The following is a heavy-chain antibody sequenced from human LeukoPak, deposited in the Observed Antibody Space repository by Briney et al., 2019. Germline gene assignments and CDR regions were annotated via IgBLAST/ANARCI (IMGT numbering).Heavy chain of an antibody. V-gene: IGHV3-21*01. Sequence: GGSLRLSCAASGFTFSSYSMNWVRQAPGKGLEWVSSISSGSSYIYYADSVKGRFTISRDNAKNSLYLQMNSLRAKDTAVYYCARTTAYDYGGYYFDYWGQGTLVTVSS. D-gene: IGHD3-16*01. CDR2: ISSGSSYI. J-gene: IGHJ4*02. CDR3: ARTTAYDYGGYYFDY. CDR1: GFTFSSYS.